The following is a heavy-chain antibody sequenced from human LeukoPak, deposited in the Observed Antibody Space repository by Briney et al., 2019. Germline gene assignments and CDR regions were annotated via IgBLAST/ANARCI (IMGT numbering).Heavy chain of an antibody. CDR3: ARNFFDFWRNARDDALEI. CDR2: VFSSGGT. J-gene: IGHJ3*02. V-gene: IGHV4-59*11. CDR1: GGSLSSHT. D-gene: IGHD3-3*01. Sequence: ASETLSLTCSVSGGSLSSHTWSWIRQPPGGAPQWIGYVFSSGGTSYNPSLKSRVTMSVDASNYQFSLKLSTLTAADTAVYYCARNFFDFWRNARDDALEIWGPGTMVTVSS.